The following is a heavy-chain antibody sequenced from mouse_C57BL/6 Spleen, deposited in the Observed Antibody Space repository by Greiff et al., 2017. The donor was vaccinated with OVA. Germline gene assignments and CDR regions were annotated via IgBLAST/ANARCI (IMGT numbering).Heavy chain of an antibody. Sequence: VKLMESGPELVKPGASVKISCKASGYAFSSSWMNWVKQRPGKGLEWIGRIYPGDGDTNYNGKFKGKATLTADKSSSTAYMQLSSLTSEDSAVYFCARPYGSLYYAMDYWGQGTSVTVSS. CDR3: ARPYGSLYYAMDY. V-gene: IGHV1-82*01. CDR2: IYPGDGDT. J-gene: IGHJ4*01. CDR1: GYAFSSSW. D-gene: IGHD1-1*01.